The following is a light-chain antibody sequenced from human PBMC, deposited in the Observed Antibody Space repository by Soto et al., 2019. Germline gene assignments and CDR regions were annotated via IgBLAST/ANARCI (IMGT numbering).Light chain of an antibody. Sequence: DIQMTQSPSSLSAFVGVRVTITCLASQDIVNFLAWYQQRPGAAPKLLVYGASTLYTGVPSRFSGSESGAVFTLTISSLQPEDFATYYCQQLHSYPITFGQGTRLE. CDR2: GAS. CDR3: QQLHSYPIT. CDR1: QDIVNF. J-gene: IGKJ5*01. V-gene: IGKV1-9*01.